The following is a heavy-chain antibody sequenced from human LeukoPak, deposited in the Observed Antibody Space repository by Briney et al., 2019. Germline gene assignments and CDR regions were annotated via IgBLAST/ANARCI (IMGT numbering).Heavy chain of an antibody. CDR3: ARHTGSNYFDY. CDR1: GGSISSSDYY. CDR2: IYYSGSA. V-gene: IGHV4-39*01. Sequence: PSETLSLTCTVSGGSISSSDYYWGWIRQPPGKGLEWIGNIYYSGSAYYNPSLKSRVTISVDTSTNQFSLKLRSVTAADTAVFYCARHTGSNYFDYWGQGTLVTVSS. D-gene: IGHD3-10*01. J-gene: IGHJ4*02.